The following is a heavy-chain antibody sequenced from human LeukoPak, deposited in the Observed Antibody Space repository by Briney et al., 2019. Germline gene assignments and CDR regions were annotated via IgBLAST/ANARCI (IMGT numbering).Heavy chain of an antibody. CDR3: ARNLLSKHGPEPYYFDY. J-gene: IGHJ4*02. D-gene: IGHD3-10*01. CDR2: ISGSGGST. V-gene: IGHV3-23*01. Sequence: QPGGSLRLSCAASGFTFSSYGMSWVRQAPGKGLEWVSAISGSGGSTYYADSVKGRFTISRDNSKNTLYLQMNSLRAEDTAVYYCARNLLSKHGPEPYYFDYWGQGTLVTVSS. CDR1: GFTFSSYG.